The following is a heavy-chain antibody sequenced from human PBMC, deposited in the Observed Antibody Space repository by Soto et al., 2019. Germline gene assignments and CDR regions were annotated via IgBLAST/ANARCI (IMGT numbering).Heavy chain of an antibody. CDR1: GFTFNNSG. Sequence: AGGSLRLSCRVSGFTFNNSGMHWVRQAPGKGLEWMAVISYDGSDKYYADFVKGRVIISRDNSKNTLNLEMNSLRAEDTATYYCVKDRVPGAYGHYYGMDVWGQGTTVTVSS. D-gene: IGHD5-12*01. CDR3: VKDRVPGAYGHYYGMDV. CDR2: ISYDGSDK. V-gene: IGHV3-30*18. J-gene: IGHJ6*02.